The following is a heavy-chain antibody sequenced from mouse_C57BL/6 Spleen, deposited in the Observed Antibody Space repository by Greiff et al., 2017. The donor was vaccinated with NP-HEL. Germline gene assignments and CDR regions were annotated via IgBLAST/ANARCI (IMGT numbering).Heavy chain of an antibody. Sequence: QVQLQQSGAELVKPGASVKMSCKASGYTFTTYPIEWMKQNHGKSLEWIGNFHPYNDDTKYNEKFKGKATLTVEKSSSTVYLELSRLTSDDSAVYYWARSGVEKGLRRDWYFDVWGTGTTVTVSS. J-gene: IGHJ1*03. D-gene: IGHD2-12*01. CDR2: FHPYNDDT. CDR1: GYTFTTYP. V-gene: IGHV1-47*01. CDR3: ARSGVEKGLRRDWYFDV.